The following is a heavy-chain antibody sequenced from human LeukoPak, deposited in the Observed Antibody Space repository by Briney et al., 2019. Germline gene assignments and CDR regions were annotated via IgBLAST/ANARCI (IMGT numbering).Heavy chain of an antibody. CDR3: ASQYRLLLGVSAWFDP. CDR2: INHSGST. D-gene: IGHD2-2*01. V-gene: IGHV4-34*01. Sequence: SETLSLTCALYGGSFSGYYWSWIRQPPGKGLEWIGEINHSGSTTYNPSLKSRVTISVDTSKNQFSLKLSSVTAADTAVYSCASQYRLLLGVSAWFDPWGQGTLVTVSS. J-gene: IGHJ5*02. CDR1: GGSFSGYY.